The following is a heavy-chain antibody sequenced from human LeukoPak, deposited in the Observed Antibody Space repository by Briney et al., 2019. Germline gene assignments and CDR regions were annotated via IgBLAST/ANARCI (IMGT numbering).Heavy chain of an antibody. V-gene: IGHV3-30-3*01. J-gene: IGHJ3*02. CDR3: ARDQWELRDAFDI. D-gene: IGHD1-26*01. Sequence: PGGSLRLSCAASGFTFSSYAMHWVRQAPGKGLEWVAVISYDGSNKYYADSVKGRFTISRDNSKNTLYLQMNSLRAEDTAVYYCARDQWELRDAFDIWGQGTMVTVSS. CDR2: ISYDGSNK. CDR1: GFTFSSYA.